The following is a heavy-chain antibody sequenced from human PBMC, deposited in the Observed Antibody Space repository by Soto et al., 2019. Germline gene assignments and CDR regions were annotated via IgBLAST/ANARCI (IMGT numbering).Heavy chain of an antibody. V-gene: IGHV1-69*13. CDR1: GGTFSSYA. D-gene: IGHD5-12*01. CDR2: IIPIFGTA. CDR3: ARWLQLDYYYYGMDV. J-gene: IGHJ6*02. Sequence: SVKVSCKASGGTFSSYAISWVRQAPGQGLEWMGGIIPIFGTANYAQKFQGRVTITADESTSTAYMELSSLRSEDTAVYYCARWLQLDYYYYGMDVWGQGTTVTVSS.